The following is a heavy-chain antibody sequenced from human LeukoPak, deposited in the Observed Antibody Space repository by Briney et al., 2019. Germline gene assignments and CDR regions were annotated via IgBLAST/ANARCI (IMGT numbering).Heavy chain of an antibody. Sequence: AGGSLRLSCAASGFTFTNYWMHWVRQAPGKGLVWVSRIDIDGTGTSYADSVKGRFTISRDNAKNTVSLQMNSLKAEDTAVYYCGTVFDHWGSGILVTVSS. J-gene: IGHJ4*02. V-gene: IGHV3-74*01. CDR1: GFTFTNYW. CDR3: GTVFDH. CDR2: IDIDGTGT.